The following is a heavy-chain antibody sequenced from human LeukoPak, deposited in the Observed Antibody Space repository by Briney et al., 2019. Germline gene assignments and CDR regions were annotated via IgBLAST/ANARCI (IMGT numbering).Heavy chain of an antibody. CDR2: ISYDGSNK. J-gene: IGHJ4*02. CDR3: AKDWGWLQLRYYFDY. Sequence: GGSLRLSCAASGFTFSSYGMHWVRQAPGKGLEWVAVISYDGSNKYYVDPVKGRFTISRDNSKNTLYLQMNSLRTEDTAVYYCAKDWGWLQLRYYFDYWGQGTLVTVSS. D-gene: IGHD5-24*01. CDR1: GFTFSSYG. V-gene: IGHV3-30*18.